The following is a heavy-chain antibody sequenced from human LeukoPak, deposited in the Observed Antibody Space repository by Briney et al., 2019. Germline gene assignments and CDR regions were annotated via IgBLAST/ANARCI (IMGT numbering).Heavy chain of an antibody. CDR1: ENTFTGYY. D-gene: IGHD2-8*01. CDR3: ARVVFKGGHDY. J-gene: IGHJ4*02. CDR2: INPNSGGT. V-gene: IGHV1-2*02. Sequence: GASVKVPWKASENTFTGYYMLWVPQDPGQGLEWMGWINPNSGGTNYAQKFQGRVTMTRDTSISTAYMELSRLRSDDTAAYYCARVVFKGGHDYWGQGTLVTVSS.